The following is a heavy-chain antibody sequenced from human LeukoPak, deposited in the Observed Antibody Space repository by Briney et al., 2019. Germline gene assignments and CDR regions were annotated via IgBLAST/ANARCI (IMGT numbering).Heavy chain of an antibody. CDR3: ARDYGGYVPTDHFDY. J-gene: IGHJ4*02. D-gene: IGHD4-17*01. V-gene: IGHV1-18*01. CDR2: ISAYNGNT. CDR1: GYTFTSYG. Sequence: ASVKVSCKASGYTFTSYGISWVRQAPGQGLEWMGWISAYNGNTNYAQKLQGRVTMTTDTSTSTAYMELRSLRSDDTAVYYCARDYGGYVPTDHFDYWGQGTLVTVSS.